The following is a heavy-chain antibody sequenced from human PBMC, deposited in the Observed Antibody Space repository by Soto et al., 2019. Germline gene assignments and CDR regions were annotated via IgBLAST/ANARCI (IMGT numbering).Heavy chain of an antibody. CDR2: IIPIFGTA. CDR3: ARVTAMVSYYGMDI. CDR1: GGTFSSYA. D-gene: IGHD5-18*01. Sequence: SVKVSCKASGGTFSSYAISWVRQAPGQGLEWMGGIIPIFGTANYAQKFQGRVTITADESTSTAYMELSSLRSEDTAVYYCARVTAMVSYYGMDIWGQGTTVTVSS. J-gene: IGHJ6*02. V-gene: IGHV1-69*13.